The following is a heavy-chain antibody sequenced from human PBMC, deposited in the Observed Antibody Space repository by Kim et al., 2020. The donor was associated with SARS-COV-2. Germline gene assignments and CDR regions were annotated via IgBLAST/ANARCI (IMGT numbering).Heavy chain of an antibody. CDR1: GGSVSSGSYY. D-gene: IGHD3-10*01. V-gene: IGHV4-61*01. Sequence: SETLSLTCTVSGGSVSSGSYYWSWIRQPPGKGLEWIGYIYYSGSTNYNPSLKSRVTISVDTSKNQFSLKLSSVTAADTAVYYCARGYYGSGSYYRYYYGMDVWGQGTTVTVSS. J-gene: IGHJ6*02. CDR3: ARGYYGSGSYYRYYYGMDV. CDR2: IYYSGST.